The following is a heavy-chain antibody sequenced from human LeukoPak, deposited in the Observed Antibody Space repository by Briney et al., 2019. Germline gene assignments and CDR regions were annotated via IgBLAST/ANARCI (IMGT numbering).Heavy chain of an antibody. D-gene: IGHD3-3*01. V-gene: IGHV4-38-2*02. CDR2: IYYRGTT. CDR3: AREDEYDAWNEESSRDY. Sequence: PSETLSLTCAVSGYSISSGYYWGWVRQPPGKGLEWIASIYYRGTTYYKASLKSRLTVSRDTSKNAFSLKIRSVTVADTAVYYCAREDEYDAWNEESSRDYWGQGILVTVSS. CDR1: GYSISSGYY. J-gene: IGHJ4*02.